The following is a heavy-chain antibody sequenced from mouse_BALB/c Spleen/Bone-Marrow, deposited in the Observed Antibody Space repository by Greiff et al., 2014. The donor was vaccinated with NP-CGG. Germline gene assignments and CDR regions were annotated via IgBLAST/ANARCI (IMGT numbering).Heavy chain of an antibody. J-gene: IGHJ3*01. D-gene: IGHD2-3*01. CDR3: AHDAPFAY. Sequence: DVQLVESGAELVKPGASVKLSCTTSGFNIKDTYIHWVKQRPEQGLEWIGRIDPANGNTKYDPKFQGKATITADTSSNTAYLHLSSLTSEDTAVYSCAHDAPFAYWGQGTLVTVSA. CDR2: IDPANGNT. V-gene: IGHV14-3*02. CDR1: GFNIKDTY.